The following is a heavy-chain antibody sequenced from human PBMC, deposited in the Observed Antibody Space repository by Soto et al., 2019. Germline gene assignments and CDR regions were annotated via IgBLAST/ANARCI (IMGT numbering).Heavy chain of an antibody. CDR3: ARDTPLLEWLLYFDY. Sequence: PGGSLRLSCAASGFTFSDYYMSWIRQAPGKGLEWVSYISSSGSTIYYADSVKGRFTISRDNAKNSLYLQMNSLRAEDTAVYYCARDTPLLEWLLYFDYWGQGTLVTVSS. D-gene: IGHD3-3*01. J-gene: IGHJ4*02. CDR1: GFTFSDYY. CDR2: ISSSGSTI. V-gene: IGHV3-11*01.